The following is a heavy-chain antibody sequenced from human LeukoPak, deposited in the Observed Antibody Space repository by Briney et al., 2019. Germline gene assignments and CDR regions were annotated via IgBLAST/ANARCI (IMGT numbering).Heavy chain of an antibody. CDR2: IYHSGST. CDR1: GYSITSGYY. D-gene: IGHD2-2*01. V-gene: IGHV4-38-2*01. J-gene: IGHJ4*02. CDR3: ARLYLRDHCSSTSCYGLYFDY. Sequence: SETLSLTCAVSGYSITSGYYWGWIRQPPGKGLEWIGSIYHSGSTYYNPSLKTRVTISVDTSKNQFSLKLRSVTAADTAVYYCARLYLRDHCSSTSCYGLYFDYWGQGTLVTVSS.